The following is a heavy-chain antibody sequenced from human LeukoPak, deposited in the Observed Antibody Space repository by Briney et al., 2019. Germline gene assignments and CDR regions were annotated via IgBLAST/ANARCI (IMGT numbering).Heavy chain of an antibody. CDR2: ISSSGSTI. CDR1: GFTFSSYE. CDR3: ARAAFYFDY. V-gene: IGHV3-48*03. J-gene: IGHJ4*02. Sequence: GGSLRLSCAASGFTFSSYEMIWVRQAPGKGLEWISYISSSGSTIYYADSVKGRFTISRDNAKNSLYLQMNSLRAEDTAVYYCARAAFYFDYWGQGTLVTVSS.